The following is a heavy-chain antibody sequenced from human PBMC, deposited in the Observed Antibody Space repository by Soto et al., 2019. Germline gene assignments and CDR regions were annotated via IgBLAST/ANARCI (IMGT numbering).Heavy chain of an antibody. CDR2: IYWDDDE. Sequence: SGPTLVNPTQTLTLTCTFSGFSLNTGGVGVGWVRQPRGKAMEWLALIYWDDDEHYSTSLRTRLNISKDTIKNQVVLTMTNMDPVDTATYYCARILWAREPLSNYYFDYSGQGTLVTVSS. CDR3: ARILWAREPLSNYYFDY. CDR1: GFSLNTGGVG. J-gene: IGHJ4*02. D-gene: IGHD1-26*01. V-gene: IGHV2-70*19.